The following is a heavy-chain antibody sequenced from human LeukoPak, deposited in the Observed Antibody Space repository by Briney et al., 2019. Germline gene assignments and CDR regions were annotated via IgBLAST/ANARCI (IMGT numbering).Heavy chain of an antibody. D-gene: IGHD3-22*01. J-gene: IGHJ4*02. CDR1: AFTFSSYG. CDR2: IWYDGSNK. CDR3: ARDGARISGYIDY. V-gene: IGHV3-33*01. Sequence: PGGSLRLSCAVSAFTFSSYGMHWVRQAPGKGLEWVAVIWYDGSNKYYADSVKGRFTISRDNSKNTLYLQMNSLRAEDTAVYYCARDGARISGYIDYWGQGTLVTVSS.